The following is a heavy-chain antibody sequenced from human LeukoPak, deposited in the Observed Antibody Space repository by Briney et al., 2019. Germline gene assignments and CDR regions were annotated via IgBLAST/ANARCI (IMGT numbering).Heavy chain of an antibody. CDR1: GFTFSSYW. Sequence: GGSLRLSCAASGFTFSSYWMTWVRQAPGKGLEWVANIKQDGSEKYYVDSVKGRFTISRDNAKNSLYLQMNSLRAEDTALYYCARGGLTIFGVVNYMDVWGKGTTVTVSS. J-gene: IGHJ6*03. V-gene: IGHV3-7*03. CDR3: ARGGLTIFGVVNYMDV. D-gene: IGHD3-3*01. CDR2: IKQDGSEK.